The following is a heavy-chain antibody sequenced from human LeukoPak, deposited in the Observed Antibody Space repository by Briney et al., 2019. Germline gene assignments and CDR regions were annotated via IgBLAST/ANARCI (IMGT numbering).Heavy chain of an antibody. CDR3: AREPRGYSGYVYFDY. J-gene: IGHJ4*02. CDR2: IYYSGNT. V-gene: IGHV4-59*01. Sequence: ETLSLTCTVSGGSIISYYWSWIRQPPGKGLEWIGYIYYSGNTNYNPSLKSRVTIPVDTSKNQFSLKLSSVTAADTAVYYCAREPRGYSGYVYFDYWGQGTLVTVSS. D-gene: IGHD5-12*01. CDR1: GGSIISYY.